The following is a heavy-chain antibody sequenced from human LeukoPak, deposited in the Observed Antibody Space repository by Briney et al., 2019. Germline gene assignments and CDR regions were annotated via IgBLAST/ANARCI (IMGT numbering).Heavy chain of an antibody. J-gene: IGHJ4*02. CDR1: GFTFTSYW. V-gene: IGHV3-74*01. CDR3: ARESSSSGRYFDY. CDR2: INSDGSGT. D-gene: IGHD6-6*01. Sequence: GGSLRLSCTASGFTFTSYWMHWARQAPGTGLVWVSRINSDGSGTNCADSVKGRFTISRDNAKNTLFLQMNSLRAEDTAVYYCARESSSSGRYFDYWGQGTLVTVSS.